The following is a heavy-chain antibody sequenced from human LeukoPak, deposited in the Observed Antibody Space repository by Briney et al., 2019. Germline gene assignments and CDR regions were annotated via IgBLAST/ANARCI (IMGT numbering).Heavy chain of an antibody. D-gene: IGHD3-22*01. CDR3: ARGDGYYYDSSGYYSEFDY. Sequence: GASVKVSCKGSGGTFSSYAMRWVRQAPGQGLAWMGVIIPILGAEKFAQKFQGRVTITADASKRTPYMELSSLRSEDTAVYYCARGDGYYYDSSGYYSEFDYWGQGTLVTVSS. V-gene: IGHV1-69*13. CDR1: GGTFSSYA. CDR2: IIPILGAE. J-gene: IGHJ4*02.